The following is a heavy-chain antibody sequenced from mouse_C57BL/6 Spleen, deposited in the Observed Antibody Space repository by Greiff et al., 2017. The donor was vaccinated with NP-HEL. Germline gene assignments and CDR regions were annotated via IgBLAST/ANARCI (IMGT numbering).Heavy chain of an antibody. CDR3: ARGALDY. Sequence: VQLQQSGPELVKPGASVKISCKASGYAFSSSWMNWVKQRPGKGLEWIGRIYPGDGDTNYNGKFKGKATLTADKSSSTAYMQLSSLTSEDSAVYFCARGALDYWGQGTTLTVSS. CDR2: IYPGDGDT. J-gene: IGHJ2*01. CDR1: GYAFSSSW. V-gene: IGHV1-82*01.